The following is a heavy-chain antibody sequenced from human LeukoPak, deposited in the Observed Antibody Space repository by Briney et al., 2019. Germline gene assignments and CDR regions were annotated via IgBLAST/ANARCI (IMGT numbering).Heavy chain of an antibody. D-gene: IGHD3-22*01. Sequence: GGSLRLSCAASGFTFSDYYMSWIRQAPGKGLEWVSYISSSGSTIYYADSVKGRFTISRDNAKNSLYLQMNSLRAEDTAVYYCAARPLYDSRGYYYVGDYYYGMDVWGQGTTVTAS. CDR3: AARPLYDSRGYYYVGDYYYGMDV. CDR2: ISSSGSTI. V-gene: IGHV3-11*01. J-gene: IGHJ6*02. CDR1: GFTFSDYY.